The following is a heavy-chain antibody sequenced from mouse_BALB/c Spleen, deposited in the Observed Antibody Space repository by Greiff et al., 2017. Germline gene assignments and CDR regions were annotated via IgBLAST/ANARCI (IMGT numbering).Heavy chain of an antibody. Sequence: VQLKESGPELVKPGASVKISCKASGYTFTDYNMHWVKQSHGKSLEWIGYIYPYNGGTGYNQKFKSKATLTVDNSSSTAYMELRSLTSEDSAVYYCALSLYDYDVWFAYWGQGTLVTVSA. CDR2: IYPYNGGT. J-gene: IGHJ3*01. V-gene: IGHV1S29*02. D-gene: IGHD2-4*01. CDR1: GYTFTDYN. CDR3: ALSLYDYDVWFAY.